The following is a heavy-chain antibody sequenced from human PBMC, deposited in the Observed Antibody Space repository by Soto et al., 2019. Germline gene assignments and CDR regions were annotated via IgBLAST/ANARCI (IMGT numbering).Heavy chain of an antibody. V-gene: IGHV4-31*03. J-gene: IGHJ6*02. CDR1: GGSMTSGDQY. CDR2: INHRGSL. D-gene: IGHD1-1*01. CDR3: ARELPQRQGRNMDV. Sequence: SETLSLTCTVTGGSMTSGDQYWTSIRHRPGEGLEWFGYINHRGSLYYNPSLKSRVSMSVDTSKNQFSLNLSSVTAADTAVYYCARELPQRQGRNMDVWGQGTTVTV.